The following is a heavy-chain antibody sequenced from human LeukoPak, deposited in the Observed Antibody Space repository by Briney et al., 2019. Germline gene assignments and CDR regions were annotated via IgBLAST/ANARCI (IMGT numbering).Heavy chain of an antibody. CDR1: GGTFSSYA. V-gene: IGHV1-69*05. D-gene: IGHD1-7*01. J-gene: IGHJ5*02. CDR2: IIPIFGTA. CDR3: ARDNYAGANWFDP. Sequence: SVKVSCKASGGTFSSYAISWVRQAPGQGLEWMGGIIPIFGTANYAQKFQGRVTITTDESTSTAYMELSSLRSEDTAVHYCARDNYAGANWFDPWGQGTLVTVSS.